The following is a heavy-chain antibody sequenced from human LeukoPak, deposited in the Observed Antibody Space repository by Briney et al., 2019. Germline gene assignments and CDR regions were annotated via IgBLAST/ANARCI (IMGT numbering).Heavy chain of an antibody. CDR3: AKDISMGIAVAELDY. V-gene: IGHV3-7*05. CDR1: GFTFSSYW. J-gene: IGHJ4*02. Sequence: GGSLRLSCAASGFTFSSYWMSWVRQAPGKGLEWVANIKQDGSEKYYVNSVKGRFTISRDNSKNSLYLQMNSLRTEDTALYYCAKDISMGIAVAELDYWGQGTLVTVSS. CDR2: IKQDGSEK. D-gene: IGHD6-19*01.